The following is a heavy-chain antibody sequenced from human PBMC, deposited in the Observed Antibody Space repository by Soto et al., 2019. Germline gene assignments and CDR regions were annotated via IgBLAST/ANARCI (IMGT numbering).Heavy chain of an antibody. CDR2: ISYDGSNK. CDR3: VKDGSSGWPYYYGMDV. CDR1: GFTFSSYG. Sequence: GGSLRLSCVASGFTFSSYGMHWVRQAPGKGLEWVAVISYDGSNKYYADSVKGRLTISRDNSKNTLYLQMSSLRAEDTAVYYCVKDGSSGWPYYYGMDVWGQGKTVT. D-gene: IGHD6-19*01. V-gene: IGHV3-30*18. J-gene: IGHJ6*02.